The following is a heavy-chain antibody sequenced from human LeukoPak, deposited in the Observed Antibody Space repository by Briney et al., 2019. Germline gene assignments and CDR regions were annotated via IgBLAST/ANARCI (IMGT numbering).Heavy chain of an antibody. CDR1: GGSISSSSYY. D-gene: IGHD3-3*01. V-gene: IGHV4-39*02. Sequence: SETLSLTCTVSGGSISSSSYYWGWIRQPPGKGLEWIGSIYYSGSTYYNPSLKSRVTISVDTSKNQFSLKLSSVTAADTAVYYCARDEKHVLRFLEWLPIPPGFMDVWGKGTTVTVSS. CDR3: ARDEKHVLRFLEWLPIPPGFMDV. J-gene: IGHJ6*03. CDR2: IYYSGST.